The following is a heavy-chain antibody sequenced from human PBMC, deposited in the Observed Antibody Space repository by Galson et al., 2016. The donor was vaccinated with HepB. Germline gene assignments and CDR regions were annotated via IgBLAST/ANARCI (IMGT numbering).Heavy chain of an antibody. Sequence: SCKASGYTFTSYAISWVRQAPGQGLEWMGWISVYNGNTKYAQKLQGRVTMTTDTSTTTAYMEPRSLRSDDTAVYYCARDTTFVGFDYWGQGTLIAVSS. CDR2: ISVYNGNT. CDR1: GYTFTSYA. J-gene: IGHJ4*02. D-gene: IGHD2/OR15-2a*01. V-gene: IGHV1-18*01. CDR3: ARDTTFVGFDY.